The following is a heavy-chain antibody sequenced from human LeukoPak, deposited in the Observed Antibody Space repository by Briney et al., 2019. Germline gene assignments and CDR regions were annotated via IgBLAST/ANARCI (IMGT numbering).Heavy chain of an antibody. Sequence: GASVKVSCKVSGYTLTELSMLWVRQAPGKGLEWMGGFDPEDGETIYAQKFQGRVTMTEDTSTDTAYMELSSLRSEDTAVYYCATAQLLAPRDAFDIWGQGTMVTVSS. CDR3: ATAQLLAPRDAFDI. CDR2: FDPEDGET. D-gene: IGHD1-26*01. V-gene: IGHV1-24*01. CDR1: GYTLTELS. J-gene: IGHJ3*02.